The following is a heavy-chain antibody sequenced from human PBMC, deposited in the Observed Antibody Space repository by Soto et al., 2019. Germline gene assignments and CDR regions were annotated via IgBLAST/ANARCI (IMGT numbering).Heavy chain of an antibody. J-gene: IGHJ4*02. CDR2: ISYDGSNK. CDR3: AKDRQWLVLDY. Sequence: QVQLVESGGGVDQPGRSLRLSCAASGFTFSSYGMHWVSQAPGKGLEWVAVISYDGSNKYYADSVKGRFTISRDNSKNTLYLQMNSLRAEDTSVYYCAKDRQWLVLDYWGQGTLVTVSS. V-gene: IGHV3-30*18. CDR1: GFTFSSYG. D-gene: IGHD6-19*01.